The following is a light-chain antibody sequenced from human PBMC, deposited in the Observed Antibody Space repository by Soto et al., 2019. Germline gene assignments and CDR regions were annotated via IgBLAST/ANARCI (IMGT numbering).Light chain of an antibody. V-gene: IGKV3-15*01. CDR3: QQYNNWPPRYT. J-gene: IGKJ2*01. Sequence: EIVMTQSPATLSLSLGERATLSCRASQSISRNLAWYHQRPGQAPRLLIYAASTRATGIPARFSGSGSGTDFTLTIGGLQSEDFGVYFCQQYNNWPPRYTFGQGTKLEIK. CDR1: QSISRN. CDR2: AAS.